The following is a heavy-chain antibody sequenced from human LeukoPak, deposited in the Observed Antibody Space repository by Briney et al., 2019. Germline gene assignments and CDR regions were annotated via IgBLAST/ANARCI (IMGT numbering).Heavy chain of an antibody. CDR2: IIPIFGTA. CDR1: GGTFSSYA. J-gene: IGHJ5*02. CDR3: ARGGVAGVNNWFDP. D-gene: IGHD6-19*01. V-gene: IGHV1-69*13. Sequence: SVKVSCKASGGTFSSYAISWVRQAPGQGLEWMGGIIPIFGTANYAQKFQGRVTITADESTSTAYMELSSLRSEDTAVYYCARGGVAGVNNWFDPWGQGTLVTVSS.